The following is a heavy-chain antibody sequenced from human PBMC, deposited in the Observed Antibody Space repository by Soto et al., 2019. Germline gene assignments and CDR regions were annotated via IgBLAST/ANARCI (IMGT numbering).Heavy chain of an antibody. D-gene: IGHD3-16*02. Sequence: EVQLVESGGGLVQPGGSLRLSCAASGFTFSSYAMHWVRQAPGKGLEYVSAISSKGGSTYYANSVKGRFTISRDNSKNTLYTHMGSLRAEKVALYYCARQGREVSSYNSDYWGQGSLGTVSP. CDR2: ISSKGGST. CDR1: GFTFSSYA. V-gene: IGHV3-64*01. J-gene: IGHJ4*02. CDR3: ARQGREVSSYNSDY.